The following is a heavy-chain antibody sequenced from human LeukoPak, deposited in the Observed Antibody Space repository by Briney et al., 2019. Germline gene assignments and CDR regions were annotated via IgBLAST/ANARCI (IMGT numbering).Heavy chain of an antibody. CDR3: ARESSGSYHYYYYYGMDV. D-gene: IGHD1-26*01. CDR1: GYTFTSYG. J-gene: IGHJ6*02. CDR2: ISAYNGNT. V-gene: IGHV1-18*01. Sequence: GASVKVSCKASGYTFTSYGISWVRRAPGQGLEWMGWISAYNGNTNYAQKLQGRVTMTTDTSTSTAYMELRSLRSDDTAVYYCARESSGSYHYYYYYGMDVWGQGTTVTVSS.